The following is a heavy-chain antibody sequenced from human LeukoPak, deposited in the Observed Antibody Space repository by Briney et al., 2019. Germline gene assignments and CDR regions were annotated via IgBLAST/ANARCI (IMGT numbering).Heavy chain of an antibody. V-gene: IGHV4-59*12. CDR2: ISYSGST. CDR1: AGSISSYY. J-gene: IGHJ3*02. Sequence: SETLSLTCSVSAGSISSYYWSWIRQPPGKGLEWIGYISYSGSTNYNPSLKSRVTISLDTSKDQFSLKLSSVTAADTAVYYCTRGRGSSYGALYVTEDFDIWGQGTMVTVSS. D-gene: IGHD5-18*01. CDR3: TRGRGSSYGALYVTEDFDI.